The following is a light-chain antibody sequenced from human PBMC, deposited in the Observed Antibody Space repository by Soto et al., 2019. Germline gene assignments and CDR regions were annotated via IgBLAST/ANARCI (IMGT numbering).Light chain of an antibody. CDR2: DVS. J-gene: IGKJ1*01. CDR3: QQRSTWPWT. V-gene: IGKV3-11*01. Sequence: EIVLTQSPATLSLSPGERATLSCRASQSVSSYLAWYQQKPGQAPRLLIYDVSARATGIPARFSGSGSGTDFTLTISSLEPEDFAVYYCQQRSTWPWTFGQGTKVEIK. CDR1: QSVSSY.